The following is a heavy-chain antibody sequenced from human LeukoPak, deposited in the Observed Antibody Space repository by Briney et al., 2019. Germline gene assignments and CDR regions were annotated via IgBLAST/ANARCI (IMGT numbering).Heavy chain of an antibody. V-gene: IGHV3-74*01. CDR2: IKTDGSST. CDR3: ARDFMYSISCAGC. J-gene: IGHJ4*02. CDR1: GFTFSSYW. D-gene: IGHD6-13*01. Sequence: GGSLRLSCAASGFTFSSYWMHWVRQVPGKGLMWVSRIKTDGSSTSYADSVKGRFTISRDNAKNTLYLQMNSLRVEDTAVYYCARDFMYSISCAGCWGQGTLVTVSS.